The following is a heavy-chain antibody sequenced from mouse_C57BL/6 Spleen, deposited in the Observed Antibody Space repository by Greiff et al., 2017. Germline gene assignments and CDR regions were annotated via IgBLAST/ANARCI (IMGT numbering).Heavy chain of an antibody. CDR1: GYTFTDYY. CDR2: INPNNGGT. CDR3: ARGTTVPGVFAY. Sequence: EVQLQQSGPELVKPGASVKISCKASGYTFTDYYMNWVKQSHGKSLEWIGDINPNNGGTSYNQKFKGKATLTVDKSSSTAYMGLRSLTSEDSAVYYCARGTTVPGVFAYWGQGTLVTVAA. V-gene: IGHV1-26*01. J-gene: IGHJ3*01. D-gene: IGHD1-1*01.